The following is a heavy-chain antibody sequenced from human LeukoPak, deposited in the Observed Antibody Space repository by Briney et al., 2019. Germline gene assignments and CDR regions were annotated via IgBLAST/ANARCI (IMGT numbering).Heavy chain of an antibody. Sequence: PGGSLRLSCAASGLAFSDFWMSWVRQAPGKGLEWVANIRRDGNARNYVPSVRGRFTISRDNAKNSLCLQMNSLTVEDTAVYYCATSHDSAGNDWGQGTLVTVSA. CDR2: IRRDGNAR. CDR3: ATSHDSAGND. CDR1: GLAFSDFW. V-gene: IGHV3-7*01. D-gene: IGHD2-15*01. J-gene: IGHJ4*02.